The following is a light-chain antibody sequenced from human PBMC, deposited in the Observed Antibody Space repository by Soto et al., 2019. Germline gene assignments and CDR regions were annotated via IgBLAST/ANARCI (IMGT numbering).Light chain of an antibody. V-gene: IGKV1-39*01. Sequence: DIQMTQSPSSLSASVRGRVTITCRASQNIGNYLNWYQQTPGKAPRLLISTASSLQSGVPSRFSGSRSGEDFTLSISSLQPEDSATYYCQQGFSTPITFGQGTRLEIX. CDR1: QNIGNY. CDR3: QQGFSTPIT. J-gene: IGKJ5*01. CDR2: TAS.